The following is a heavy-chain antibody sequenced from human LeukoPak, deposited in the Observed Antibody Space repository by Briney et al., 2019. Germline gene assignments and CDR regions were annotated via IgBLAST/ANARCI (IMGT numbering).Heavy chain of an antibody. CDR3: ARDGDYGDYGSVDY. D-gene: IGHD4-17*01. CDR2: ISYDGSNK. J-gene: IGHJ4*02. Sequence: GGSLRLSCAASGFTFSYYEMNWVRQAPGKGLEWVAVISYDGSNKYYADSVKGRFTISRDNSKNTLYLQMNSLRAEDTAVYYCARDGDYGDYGSVDYWGQGTLVTVSS. CDR1: GFTFSYYE. V-gene: IGHV3-30-3*01.